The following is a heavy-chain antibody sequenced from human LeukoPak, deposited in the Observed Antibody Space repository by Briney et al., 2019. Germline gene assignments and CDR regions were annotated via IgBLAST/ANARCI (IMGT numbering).Heavy chain of an antibody. CDR2: ISAYNGNT. V-gene: IGHV1-18*01. D-gene: IGHD6-19*01. CDR1: GYTFTSYG. CDR3: AGETARIAVAGTGSDY. J-gene: IGHJ4*02. Sequence: ASVKVSCKASGYTFTSYGISWVRQAPGQGLEWMGWISAYNGNTNYAQKLQGRVTMTTDTSTSTAYMELRSLRSDDTAVYYCAGETARIAVAGTGSDYWGQGTLVTVSS.